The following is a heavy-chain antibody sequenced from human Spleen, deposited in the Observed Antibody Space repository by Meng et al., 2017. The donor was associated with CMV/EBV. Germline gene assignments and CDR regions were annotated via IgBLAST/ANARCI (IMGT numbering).Heavy chain of an antibody. CDR1: GYSFTSYW. Sequence: GESLKISCKGSGYSFTSYWIGWVRQMPGKGLEWMGIIYPGDSDTRYSPSFQGQVTISADKSISTAYLQWSSLKASDTAMYYCAKDISPGGVGAITDYYYYGMDVWGQGTTVTVSS. J-gene: IGHJ6*02. V-gene: IGHV5-51*01. CDR2: IYPGDSDT. CDR3: AKDISPGGVGAITDYYYYGMDV. D-gene: IGHD1-26*01.